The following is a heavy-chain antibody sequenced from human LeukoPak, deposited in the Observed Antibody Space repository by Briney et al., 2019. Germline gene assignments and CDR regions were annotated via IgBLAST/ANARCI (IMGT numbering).Heavy chain of an antibody. D-gene: IGHD5-12*01. J-gene: IGHJ5*02. V-gene: IGHV3-53*01. CDR3: AKSYDFGFDP. CDR1: RFTVSSNY. Sequence: GGSLRLSSAASRFTVSSNYMSWVRQAPGKGLEWVSIISRDNTKNTLYLQMNSLRAEDTAVYYCAKSYDFGFDPWGQGTLVTVSS.